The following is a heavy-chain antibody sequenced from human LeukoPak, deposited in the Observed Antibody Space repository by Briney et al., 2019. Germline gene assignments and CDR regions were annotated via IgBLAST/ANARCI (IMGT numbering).Heavy chain of an antibody. CDR2: IFHSGSA. D-gene: IGHD1-7*01. CDR3: VQNIPGTIEH. CDR1: GGSISGTNYY. J-gene: IGHJ1*01. Sequence: PSETLSLTCTVSGGSISGTNYYWGWIRQPPGKGLEWMGSIFHSGSAYYNPSLKSRVTISIDTSKSQFSLRLNSVTAADTAVYYCVQNIPGTIEHWGQGTLVTVSS. V-gene: IGHV4-39*01.